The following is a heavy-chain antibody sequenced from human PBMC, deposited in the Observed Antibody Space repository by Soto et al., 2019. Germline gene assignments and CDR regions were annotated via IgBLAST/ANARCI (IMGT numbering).Heavy chain of an antibody. CDR1: GFTFSSYG. CDR2: IWYDGSNK. Sequence: GSLRLSCAASGFTFSSYGMHWVRQAPGKGLEWVAVIWYDGSNKYYADSVKGRFTISGDNSKNTLYLQMNSLRAEDTAVYYCARSYCTNGLCYYGMDVWGQGTTVTVSS. D-gene: IGHD2-8*01. CDR3: ARSYCTNGLCYYGMDV. V-gene: IGHV3-33*01. J-gene: IGHJ6*02.